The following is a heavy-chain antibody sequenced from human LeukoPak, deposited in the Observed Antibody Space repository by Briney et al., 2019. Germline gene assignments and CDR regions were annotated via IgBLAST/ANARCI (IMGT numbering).Heavy chain of an antibody. CDR1: GFTFSSYS. CDR2: ISSSSSTI. J-gene: IGHJ3*02. V-gene: IGHV3-48*01. CDR3: ARTEAQSGSAFDI. Sequence: GGSLRLSCAASGFTFSSYSMNWVRQAPGKGLEWVSYISSSSSTIYYADSVKGRFTISRDNSKNTLYLQMNSLRAEDTAVYYCARTEAQSGSAFDIWGQGTMVTVSS. D-gene: IGHD3-10*01.